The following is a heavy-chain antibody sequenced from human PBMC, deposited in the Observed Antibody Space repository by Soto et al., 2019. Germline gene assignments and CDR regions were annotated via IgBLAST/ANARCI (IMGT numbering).Heavy chain of an antibody. V-gene: IGHV4-31*03. CDR2: IYYSGST. CDR3: ARDRIAAAGTSTGYYGMDV. Sequence: QVQLQESGPGLVKPSQTLSLTCTVSGGSISSGGYYWSWIRQHPGKGLEWIGYIYYSGSTYYNPSLKSRVTISLDTSKNQFSLKLSSVTAADTAVYYCARDRIAAAGTSTGYYGMDVWGQGTTVTVSS. D-gene: IGHD6-13*01. J-gene: IGHJ6*02. CDR1: GGSISSGGYY.